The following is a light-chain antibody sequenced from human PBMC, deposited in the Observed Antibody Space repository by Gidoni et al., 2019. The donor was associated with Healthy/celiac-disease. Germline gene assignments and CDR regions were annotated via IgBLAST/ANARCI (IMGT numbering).Light chain of an antibody. Sequence: EIVMTQSPATLSVSPGERATPSCRASQSVSSNLAWYQQKPGQAPRLLIYGASTRATGIPARFSGSGSGTEFTLTISSLQSEDFAVYYCQQYNNWLFTCGPGTKVDIK. J-gene: IGKJ3*01. CDR2: GAS. CDR1: QSVSSN. V-gene: IGKV3-15*01. CDR3: QQYNNWLFT.